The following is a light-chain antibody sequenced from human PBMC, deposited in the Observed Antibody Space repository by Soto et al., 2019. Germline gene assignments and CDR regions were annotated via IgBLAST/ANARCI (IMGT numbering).Light chain of an antibody. J-gene: IGKJ1*01. CDR2: KAS. CDR3: QQYNSYSRT. CDR1: QSIGSW. V-gene: IGKV1-5*03. Sequence: DLQMTQSPSTLSASVGDRVTITCRASQSIGSWLAWYQQKPEKAPKLLIYKASSLESGVPSRFSGSGSGTEFTLTISSLQPDDFATYYCQQYNSYSRTFGQGTKVEIK.